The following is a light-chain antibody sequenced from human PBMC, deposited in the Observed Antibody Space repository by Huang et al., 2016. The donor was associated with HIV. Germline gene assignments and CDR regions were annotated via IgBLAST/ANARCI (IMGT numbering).Light chain of an antibody. CDR3: QQSYATPHT. V-gene: IGKV1-39*01. J-gene: IGKJ1*01. CDR1: QDISIY. CDR2: AAS. Sequence: DVQMTQSPSSLSASVGDRVTITCRTSQDISIYLNWYQQKPGKAPTLLIYAASTLQSGVPSKFTGGGSGTDFTLTISNLQPEDFATYYCQQSYATPHTFGQGTRVDIK.